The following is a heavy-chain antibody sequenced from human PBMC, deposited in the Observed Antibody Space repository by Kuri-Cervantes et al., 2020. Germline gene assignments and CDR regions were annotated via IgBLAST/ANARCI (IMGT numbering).Heavy chain of an antibody. Sequence: GGSLRLSCKGSGYSFTSYWIGWVRQMPGKGLEWMGIIYPGDSDTRYSPPFQGQVTISADKSTSTAYLQWSSLKASDTAMYYCARRSSGWYQDYWGQGTLVTVSS. D-gene: IGHD6-19*01. J-gene: IGHJ4*02. CDR1: GYSFTSYW. CDR2: IYPGDSDT. CDR3: ARRSSGWYQDY. V-gene: IGHV5-51*01.